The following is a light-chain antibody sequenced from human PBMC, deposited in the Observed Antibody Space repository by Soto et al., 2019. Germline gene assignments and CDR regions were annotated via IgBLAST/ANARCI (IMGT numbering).Light chain of an antibody. V-gene: IGKV3-15*01. CDR2: GAS. Sequence: EIVLTQSPGTLSLSPGDTATLSCRASQSVSSNYLAWYQQKPGQAPSLLIYGASTRATGVPARFSGSGSGTEFTLTISSLQSEDVAVYYCQQYNNRWTFGLGTKVDIK. CDR3: QQYNNRWT. CDR1: QSVSSN. J-gene: IGKJ1*01.